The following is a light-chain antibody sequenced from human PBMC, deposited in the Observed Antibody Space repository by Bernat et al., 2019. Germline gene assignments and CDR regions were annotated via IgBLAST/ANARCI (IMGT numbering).Light chain of an antibody. CDR1: HSVSSY. CDR2: DAS. J-gene: IGKJ5*01. Sequence: EIVLTQSPATLSLSPGERAALSCRASHSVSSYLAWYQQKPCQAPRLLIYDASNRATGIPSRFSGSGSGTDFTLTISSLEPDDFAVYFCQQRGNWHLTFGQGTRLEIK. V-gene: IGKV3-11*01. CDR3: QQRGNWHLT.